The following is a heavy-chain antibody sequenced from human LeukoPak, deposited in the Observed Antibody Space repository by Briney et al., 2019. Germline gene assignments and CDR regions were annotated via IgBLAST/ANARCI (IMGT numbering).Heavy chain of an antibody. J-gene: IGHJ4*02. V-gene: IGHV3-23*01. CDR2: ISNSGANT. CDR3: AKDIHGLGHWDY. CDR1: GFTFSIYS. Sequence: GGSLRLSCAASGFTFSIYSMDWVRQAPGKGLEWVSGISNSGANTYYADSVKGRFTISRDNSKNTLFLQMNSLRAEDTAVYYCAKDIHGLGHWDYWGQGTLVTVSS.